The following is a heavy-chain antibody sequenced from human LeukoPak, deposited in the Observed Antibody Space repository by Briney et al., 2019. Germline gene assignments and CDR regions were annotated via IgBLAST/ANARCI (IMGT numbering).Heavy chain of an antibody. Sequence: SETLSLTCTVSGGSISSYYWSLIRQPPGKGLEWIGYIYHSGSTNYNPSLKSRVTISVDTSKNQFSLKLSSVTAADTAVYYCARDQSGAFDYWGQGTLVTVSS. D-gene: IGHD1-26*01. J-gene: IGHJ4*02. CDR1: GGSISSYY. V-gene: IGHV4-59*01. CDR3: ARDQSGAFDY. CDR2: IYHSGST.